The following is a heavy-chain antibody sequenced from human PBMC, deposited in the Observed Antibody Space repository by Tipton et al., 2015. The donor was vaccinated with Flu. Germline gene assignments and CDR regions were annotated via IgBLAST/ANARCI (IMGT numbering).Heavy chain of an antibody. D-gene: IGHD1-1*01. CDR3: ARGAGGPATAYDC. CDR2: IYTSGST. J-gene: IGHJ4*02. Sequence: TLSLTCTVSGDSISDYYWSWIRQPAGKGLEWIGRIYTSGSTNYNPSLKSRVTMSVDTSKNQFSLRLSSVTAADTAVYYCARGAGGPATAYDCWGQGTLVTVSS. CDR1: GDSISDYY. V-gene: IGHV4-4*07.